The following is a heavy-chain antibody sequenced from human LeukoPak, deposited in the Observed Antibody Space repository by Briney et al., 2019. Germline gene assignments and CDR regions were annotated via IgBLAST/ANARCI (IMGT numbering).Heavy chain of an antibody. CDR3: ATQVAVAGKAGFDC. CDR2: IYTTGST. V-gene: IGHV4-4*07. CDR1: GGSISSYY. J-gene: IGHJ4*02. Sequence: SETLSLTCTVSGGSISSYYWTWIRQPAGKGLEWIGRIYTTGSTNYNPSLNSRVTMSVDTSKNQFSLKLSSVTAADTAVYYCATQVAVAGKAGFDCWGQGTLVTVSS. D-gene: IGHD6-19*01.